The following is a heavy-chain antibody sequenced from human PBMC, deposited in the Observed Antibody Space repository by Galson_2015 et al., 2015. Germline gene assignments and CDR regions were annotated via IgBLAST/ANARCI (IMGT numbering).Heavy chain of an antibody. V-gene: IGHV1-46*01. Sequence: SVKVSCKASGYTFTSYYMHWVRQAPGQGLEWIGIINPSGGSTSYAQKFQGRVTMTRDTSTSTVYMELSSLRSEDTAVYYCARCPPWDGGYAAFDYWGQGTLVTVSS. J-gene: IGHJ4*02. CDR1: GYTFTSYY. D-gene: IGHD5-12*01. CDR3: ARCPPWDGGYAAFDY. CDR2: INPSGGST.